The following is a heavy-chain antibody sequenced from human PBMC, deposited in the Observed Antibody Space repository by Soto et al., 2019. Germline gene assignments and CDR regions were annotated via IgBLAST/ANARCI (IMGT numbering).Heavy chain of an antibody. CDR1: GGSIIRSGYY. CDR2: MFDRGVS. J-gene: IGHJ5*02. V-gene: IGHV4-39*01. D-gene: IGHD3-22*01. Sequence: PSETLSLTCIVSGGSIIRSGYYWGWVLQPRGMGLECIGFMFDRGVSFNTPALKCRVTVSVDTSSTQFSLKLRSVTAVDTAVFYCVKHSTMVIVETEFDRWGQGSPVT. CDR3: VKHSTMVIVETEFDR.